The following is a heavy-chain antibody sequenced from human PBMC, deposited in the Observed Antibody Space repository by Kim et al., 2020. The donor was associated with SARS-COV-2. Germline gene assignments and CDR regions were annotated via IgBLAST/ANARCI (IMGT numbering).Heavy chain of an antibody. CDR3: ARGPVDPKDGWYFDL. CDR2: ISYDARDK. J-gene: IGHJ2*01. V-gene: IGHV3-33*01. D-gene: IGHD5-12*01. Sequence: GGSLRLSCAASGFSFSSYGLHWVRQAPGKGLEWVAYISYDARDKFYADSVKGRFTISRDNSKNTLYLQTNSLRVEDTAVFYCARGPVDPKDGWYFDLWGRGTLAT. CDR1: GFSFSSYG.